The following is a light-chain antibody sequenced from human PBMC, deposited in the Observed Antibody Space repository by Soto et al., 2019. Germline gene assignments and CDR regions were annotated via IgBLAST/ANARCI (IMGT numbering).Light chain of an antibody. V-gene: IGLV2-8*01. CDR3: SSYAGSNNLGV. J-gene: IGLJ1*01. CDR1: RSDIGYYNY. CDR2: EVV. Sequence: QSVLTQPPSASGSPGQSVTISCTGTRSDIGYYNYVSWYQQHPGKAPKLIIYEVVKRPSGVPDRFSGSKSGNTASLTVSGLQAEDEADYYCSSYAGSNNLGVFGTGTKVTVL.